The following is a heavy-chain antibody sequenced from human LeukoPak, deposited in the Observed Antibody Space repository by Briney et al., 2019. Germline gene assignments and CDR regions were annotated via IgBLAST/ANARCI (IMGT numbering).Heavy chain of an antibody. Sequence: GRSLRLSCAASGFTFDDYAMHWVRQAPGKGLEGVSGISWNSGSIGYADSVKGRFTISRDNAKNSLYLQMNSLRAEDTALYYCAKGYDFWSGYWDYWGQGTLVTVSS. CDR2: ISWNSGSI. CDR3: AKGYDFWSGYWDY. J-gene: IGHJ4*02. D-gene: IGHD3-3*01. V-gene: IGHV3-9*01. CDR1: GFTFDDYA.